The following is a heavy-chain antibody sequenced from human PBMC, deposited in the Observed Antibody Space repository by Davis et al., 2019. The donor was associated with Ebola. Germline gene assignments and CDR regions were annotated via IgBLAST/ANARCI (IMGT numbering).Heavy chain of an antibody. Sequence: ASVKVSCKASGYTFTGYYMHWVRQAPGQGLEWMGWMNPNSGNTGFAQKFQGRVTMTRNISITTAYLELSSLGSEDTAVYYCARRVGARSGFDYWGQGTLVTVS. CDR1: GYTFTGYY. D-gene: IGHD1-26*01. V-gene: IGHV1-8*02. CDR2: MNPNSGNT. CDR3: ARRVGARSGFDY. J-gene: IGHJ4*02.